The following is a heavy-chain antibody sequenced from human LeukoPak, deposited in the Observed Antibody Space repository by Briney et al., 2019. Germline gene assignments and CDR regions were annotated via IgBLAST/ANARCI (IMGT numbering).Heavy chain of an antibody. Sequence: GGPLRLSCAASGFTFSSYGMHWVRQAPGKGLEWVALISYDGSDKYYADSVKGRFTISRDNSKNTLYLQMNSLRAEDTAVYYCAKDRGLIAYYFDYWGQGTLVTVSS. D-gene: IGHD3-16*01. V-gene: IGHV3-30*18. J-gene: IGHJ4*02. CDR1: GFTFSSYG. CDR3: AKDRGLIAYYFDY. CDR2: ISYDGSDK.